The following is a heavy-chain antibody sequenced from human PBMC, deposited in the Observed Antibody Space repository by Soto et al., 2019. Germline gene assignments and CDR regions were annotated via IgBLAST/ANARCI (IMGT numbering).Heavy chain of an antibody. CDR1: GFIFSNYA. CDR2: FGGSGGT. Sequence: EVQVLESGGGLVQPGGSLRLSCVGYGFIFSNYAMAWVRQAPGKGLEWVSGFGGSGGTYYADSVKGRYTISTDNSKNTLYLQMNSLRVEDTAVYYCAKSQSSLYYMDVWGKGTAVTVSS. J-gene: IGHJ6*03. CDR3: AKSQSSLYYMDV. V-gene: IGHV3-23*01.